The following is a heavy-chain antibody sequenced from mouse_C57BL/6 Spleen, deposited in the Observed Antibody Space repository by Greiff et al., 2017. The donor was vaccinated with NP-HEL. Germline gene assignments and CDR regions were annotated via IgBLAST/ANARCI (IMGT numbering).Heavy chain of an antibody. V-gene: IGHV5-17*01. CDR1: GFTFSDYG. CDR3: ARGKGYYGDFAMDY. CDR2: ISSGSSTI. J-gene: IGHJ4*01. D-gene: IGHD1-1*01. Sequence: EVMLVESGGGLVKPGGSLKLSCAASGFTFSDYGMHWVRQAPEKGLEWVAYISSGSSTIYYADTVKGRFTISRDNAKNTLFLQMTSLRSEDTAMYYCARGKGYYGDFAMDYWGQGTSVTVSS.